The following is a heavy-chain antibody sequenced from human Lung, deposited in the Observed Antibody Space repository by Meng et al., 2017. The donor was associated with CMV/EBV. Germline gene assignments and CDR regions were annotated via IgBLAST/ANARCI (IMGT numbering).Heavy chain of an antibody. CDR2: ISGSGGST. J-gene: IGHJ6*02. CDR1: GFTFSSYA. D-gene: IGHD2-2*03. CDR3: AKDWVDIVVVPAADV. Sequence: GESXKISXAASGFTFSSYAMSWVRQAPGKGLEWVSAISGSGGSTYYADSVKGRFTISRDNSKNTLYLQMNSLRAEDTAVYYCAKDWVDIVVVPAADVWGQGTTVTVSS. V-gene: IGHV3-23*01.